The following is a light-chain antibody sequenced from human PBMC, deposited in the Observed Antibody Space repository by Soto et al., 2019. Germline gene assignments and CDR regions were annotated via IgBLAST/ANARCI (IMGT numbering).Light chain of an antibody. Sequence: EIVLTQSPATLYLSPGERATLSFRASQSISSYLAWYQQKPGQAPRLLFYDVSIWASGIPAMFSGSGSATDFTLPIPSLEPADLGVYYCQHRSYLPRTFGGGTKL. CDR1: QSISSY. CDR3: QHRSYLPRT. V-gene: IGKV3-11*01. J-gene: IGKJ2*01. CDR2: DVS.